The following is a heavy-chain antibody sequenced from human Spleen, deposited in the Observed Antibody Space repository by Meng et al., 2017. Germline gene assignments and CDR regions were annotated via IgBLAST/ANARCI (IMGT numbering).Heavy chain of an antibody. CDR2: IKQDGSEK. J-gene: IGHJ4*02. CDR3: ATNPYSSGWFPFEY. V-gene: IGHV3-7*01. Sequence: GESLKISCAASGFTFSSYWMSWVRQAPGKGPEWVANIKQDGSEKYYVDSVKGRFTISRDNAKNSLYLQMNSLRAEDTAVYYCATNPYSSGWFPFEYWGQGTLVTVSS. CDR1: GFTFSSYW. D-gene: IGHD6-19*01.